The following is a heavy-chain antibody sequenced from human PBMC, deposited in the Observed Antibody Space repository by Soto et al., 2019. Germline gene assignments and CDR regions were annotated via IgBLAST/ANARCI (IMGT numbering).Heavy chain of an antibody. CDR3: AGRARPDFYYMDV. CDR2: ISSNGVGT. CDR1: GFTLSGYA. V-gene: IGHV3-64*01. D-gene: IGHD6-6*01. Sequence: EVQLAESGGGLAQPGGSPRLSCAASGFTLSGYAMDWVRQAPGKGLEYVSGISSNGVGTYYANSVQGRFTISRDNSKNTVYLQMGSLRPEDMAVYYCAGRARPDFYYMDVWGKGTTVTVSS. J-gene: IGHJ6*03.